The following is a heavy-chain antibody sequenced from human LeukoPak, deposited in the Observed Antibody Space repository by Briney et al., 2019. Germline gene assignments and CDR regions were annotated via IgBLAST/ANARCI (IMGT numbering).Heavy chain of an antibody. Sequence: ASVKVSCKASGYTFSGNYMHWVRHAPGQGPEWMGWINPNSGGTNYAQKFQGWVNMTGDTSISTVFMEMSRLRSDDTAVYYCAREYVSSWFDRWGQGTLVTVSS. CDR1: GYTFSGNY. J-gene: IGHJ5*02. D-gene: IGHD3-22*01. CDR3: AREYVSSWFDR. V-gene: IGHV1-2*04. CDR2: INPNSGGT.